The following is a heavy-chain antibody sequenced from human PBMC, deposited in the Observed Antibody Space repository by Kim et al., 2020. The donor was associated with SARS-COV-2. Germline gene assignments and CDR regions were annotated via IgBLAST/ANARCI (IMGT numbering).Heavy chain of an antibody. CDR3: AREGRGDGYNWGDY. V-gene: IGHV1-69*13. Sequence: SVKVSCKASGGTFSSYAISWVRQAPGQGLEWMGGIIPIFGTANYAQKFQGRVTITADESTSTAYMELSSLRSEDTAVYYCAREGRGDGYNWGDYWGQGTLVTVSS. CDR2: IIPIFGTA. D-gene: IGHD5-12*01. CDR1: GGTFSSYA. J-gene: IGHJ4*02.